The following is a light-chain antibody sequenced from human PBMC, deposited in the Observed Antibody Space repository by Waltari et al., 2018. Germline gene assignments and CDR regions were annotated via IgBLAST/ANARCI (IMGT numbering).Light chain of an antibody. CDR1: QSRRHNNGYNY. CDR3: MEGLQSPPT. J-gene: IGKJ5*01. Sequence: EIVMTQSPLSLPVPLGETASISCRSSQSRRHNNGYNYLDWYWQKPGQSPQLLIYLGSTRASWVPDRFSGSGSGTDFTLTISRVEAEDVVVYYCMEGLQSPPTFGQGTRLEIK. CDR2: LGS. V-gene: IGKV2-28*01.